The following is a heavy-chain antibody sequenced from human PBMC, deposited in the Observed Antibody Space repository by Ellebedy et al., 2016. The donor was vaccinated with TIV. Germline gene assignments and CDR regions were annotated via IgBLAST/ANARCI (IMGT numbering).Heavy chain of an antibody. CDR1: GFTVGNNY. D-gene: IGHD6-19*01. J-gene: IGHJ4*02. CDR3: AARAVAAPR. V-gene: IGHV3-53*01. Sequence: GESLKISCAVSGFTVGNNYMSWVRQAPGKRLECVSIIFSAGTTYYAESVKGRFTISRDSSKNTVYLQMSSLSVEDTAVYYCAARAVAAPRWGRGTLVTVSS. CDR2: IFSAGTT.